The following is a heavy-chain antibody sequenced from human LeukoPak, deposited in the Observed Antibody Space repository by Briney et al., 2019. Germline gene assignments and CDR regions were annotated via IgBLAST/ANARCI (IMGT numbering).Heavy chain of an antibody. CDR2: IYISGST. CDR3: ARDRGTWNDDGFDY. D-gene: IGHD1-1*01. CDR1: GGSISSYY. Sequence: PSETLSLNRTVSGGSISSYYWSWIRHPAGKGLEWIGRIYISGSTNYNPSLKSRVTMSVDTSKNQFSLKLSSVTAADTAVYYCARDRGTWNDDGFDYWGQGTLVTVSS. V-gene: IGHV4-4*07. J-gene: IGHJ4*02.